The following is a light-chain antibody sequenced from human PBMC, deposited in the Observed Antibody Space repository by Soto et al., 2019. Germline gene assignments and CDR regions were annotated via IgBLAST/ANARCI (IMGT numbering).Light chain of an antibody. J-gene: IGLJ2*01. CDR3: AAWDSSLSLVL. Sequence: QSVLTQPPSVSAAPGETGTISCSGSSSNIGKNYVSWYQQFPRTAPRLLIYDDNKRPSGIPDRFSGYKSGTSATLGITGLQTGDEAEYYCAAWDSSLSLVLFGGGTKLTLL. V-gene: IGLV1-51*01. CDR2: DDN. CDR1: SSNIGKNY.